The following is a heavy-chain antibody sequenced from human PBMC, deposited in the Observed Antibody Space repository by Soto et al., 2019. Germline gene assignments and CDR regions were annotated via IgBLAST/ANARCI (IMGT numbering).Heavy chain of an antibody. D-gene: IGHD3-3*01. CDR3: ARDKYFDFWTNPLDVPYYYGMDV. CDR1: GFTFSDHY. J-gene: IGHJ6*02. V-gene: IGHV3-11*01. CDR2: IGSSGTTI. Sequence: GGSLRLSCAASGFTFSDHYMSWIRQAPGKGLEWLSYIGSSGTTIFYADSVKDRFTISRDNDKNSIYLEMNSLRAEDTAVYYCARDKYFDFWTNPLDVPYYYGMDVWGQGTTVTVSS.